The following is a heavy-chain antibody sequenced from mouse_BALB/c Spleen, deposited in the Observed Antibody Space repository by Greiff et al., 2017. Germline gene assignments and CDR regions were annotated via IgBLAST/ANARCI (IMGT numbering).Heavy chain of an antibody. V-gene: IGHV1-5*01. J-gene: IGHJ4*01. CDR1: GYSFTSYW. CDR2: IYPGNSDT. Sequence: VQLKESGTVLARPGASVKMSCKASGYSFTSYWMHWVKQRPGQGLEWIGAIYPGNSDTSYNQKFKGKAKLTAVTSASTAYMELSSLTNEDSAVYYCTYYRYDVRAMDYWGQGTSVTVSS. D-gene: IGHD2-14*01. CDR3: TYYRYDVRAMDY.